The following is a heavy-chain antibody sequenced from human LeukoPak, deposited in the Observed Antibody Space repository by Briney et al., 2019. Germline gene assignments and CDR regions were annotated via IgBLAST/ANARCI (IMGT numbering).Heavy chain of an antibody. CDR1: GGTFSSYA. CDR2: IIPIFGTA. Sequence: SVKVSCKASGGTFSSYAISWVRQAPGQGLEWMGGIIPIFGTANYAQKFQGRVTITTDESTTTAYMELSSLRSEDTAVYYCARDGYNLGDAFDIWGQGTMVTVSS. CDR3: ARDGYNLGDAFDI. J-gene: IGHJ3*02. V-gene: IGHV1-69*05. D-gene: IGHD5-24*01.